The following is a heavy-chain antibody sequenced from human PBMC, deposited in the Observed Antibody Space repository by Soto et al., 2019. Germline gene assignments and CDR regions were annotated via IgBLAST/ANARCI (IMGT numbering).Heavy chain of an antibody. CDR3: ARPTYYGDYWYFDL. V-gene: IGHV1-69*02. D-gene: IGHD4-17*01. CDR1: GGTFSSYT. Sequence: QVQLVQSGAEVKKPGSSVKVSCKASGGTFSSYTISWVRQAPGQGLEWMGRIIPILGMANYAQKFQGRVTITADKSTSTAYMELSSLRSEDTAVYYCARPTYYGDYWYFDLWGRGTLVTVSS. CDR2: IIPILGMA. J-gene: IGHJ2*01.